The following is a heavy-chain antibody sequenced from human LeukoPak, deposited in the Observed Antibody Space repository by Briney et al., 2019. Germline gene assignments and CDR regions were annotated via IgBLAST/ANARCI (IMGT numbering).Heavy chain of an antibody. D-gene: IGHD2-2*02. V-gene: IGHV4-34*01. CDR1: GVSVSGFS. CDR3: ARIRCGHTESMCYNY. Sequence: KPSETLSLTCAVHGVSVSGFSWSWIHQSPGMGLEWIGEIYHSYYTNYNPSLKSRVTISADTSGNQFSLRLTSVTAADTAVYYCARIRCGHTESMCYNYWGLGTLVTVSS. J-gene: IGHJ4*02. CDR2: IYHSYYT.